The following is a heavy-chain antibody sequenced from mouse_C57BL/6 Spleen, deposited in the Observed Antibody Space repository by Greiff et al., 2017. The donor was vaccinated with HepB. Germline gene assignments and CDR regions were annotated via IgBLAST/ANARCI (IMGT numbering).Heavy chain of an antibody. CDR1: GYTFTSYW. CDR3: ARRDSSGYSFYAMDY. CDR2: IYPGSGST. J-gene: IGHJ4*01. D-gene: IGHD3-2*02. Sequence: VQLKQPGAELVKPGASVKMSCKASGYTFTSYWITWVKQRPGQGLEWIGDIYPGSGSTNYNEKFKSKATLTVDTSSSTAYMQLSSLTSEDSAVYYCARRDSSGYSFYAMDYWGQGTSVTVSS. V-gene: IGHV1-55*01.